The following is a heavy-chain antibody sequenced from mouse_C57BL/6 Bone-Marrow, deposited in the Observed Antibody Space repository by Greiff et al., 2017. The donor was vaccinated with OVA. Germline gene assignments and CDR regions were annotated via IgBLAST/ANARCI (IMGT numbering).Heavy chain of an antibody. Sequence: VQLQQSGPELVKPGASVKLSCKASGYTFTSYDINWVKQRPGQGLEWIGWIYPRAGSTKYNEKFKGKATLTVDTSSSTAYMELHSLTSEDSAVYFCARSLYLFAYWGRGTLVTVSA. CDR2: IYPRAGST. V-gene: IGHV1-85*01. J-gene: IGHJ3*01. D-gene: IGHD5-5*01. CDR3: ARSLYLFAY. CDR1: GYTFTSYD.